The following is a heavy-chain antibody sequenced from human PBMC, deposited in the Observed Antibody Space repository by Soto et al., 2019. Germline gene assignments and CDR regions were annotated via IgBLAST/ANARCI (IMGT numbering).Heavy chain of an antibody. CDR2: ISSSSSTT. CDR3: AKDRRDSSGYRGFDY. Sequence: GGALRLSCAASGFTVSSYSMNWVRQAPGKGLEWVSDISSSSSTTYYADSVKGRFTISRDNAKNTLYLQMNSLRAEDTAVYYCAKDRRDSSGYRGFDYWGQGTLVTVSS. J-gene: IGHJ4*02. V-gene: IGHV3-48*01. D-gene: IGHD3-22*01. CDR1: GFTVSSYS.